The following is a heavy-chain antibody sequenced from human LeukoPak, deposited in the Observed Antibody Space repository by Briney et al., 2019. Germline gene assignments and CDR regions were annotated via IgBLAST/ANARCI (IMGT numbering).Heavy chain of an antibody. Sequence: GESLKISCKGSGYSFTSYWIGWVRQMPGKGLEWMGIICPGDSDTRYSPSFQGQVTTSADKSISTAYLQWSSLKASDTAMYYCARVPTEWISNYFDYWGQGTLVTVSS. V-gene: IGHV5-51*01. CDR3: ARVPTEWISNYFDY. CDR1: GYSFTSYW. D-gene: IGHD5-12*01. CDR2: ICPGDSDT. J-gene: IGHJ4*02.